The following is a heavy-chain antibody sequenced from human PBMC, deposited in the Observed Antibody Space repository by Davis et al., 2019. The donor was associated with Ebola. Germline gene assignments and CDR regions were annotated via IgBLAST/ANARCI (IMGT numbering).Heavy chain of an antibody. V-gene: IGHV3-74*01. CDR2: FSSDGANT. CDR3: ARERYYYGSGSYYYGMDV. J-gene: IGHJ6*02. CDR1: GFTLSGHW. Sequence: PGGSLRLSCAASGFTLSGHWMYWVRQVPGKGLEWVATFSSDGANTYYADSVKGRVTISRDNSKNTLYLQMNSLRAEDTAVYYCARERYYYGSGSYYYGMDVWGQGTTVTVSS. D-gene: IGHD3-10*01.